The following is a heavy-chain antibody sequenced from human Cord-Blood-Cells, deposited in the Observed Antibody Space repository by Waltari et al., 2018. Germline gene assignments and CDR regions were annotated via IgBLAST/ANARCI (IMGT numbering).Heavy chain of an antibody. J-gene: IGHJ3*02. CDR1: GGSFSGYY. Sequence: QVQLQQWGAGLLKPSETLSLTCAVYGGSFSGYYWSWIRQPPGKGLEWIGEINHSGSTNYNPSLEGRVTISVDTSKNQFSLKLGSVTAADTAVYYCARLKGYSGSYYNAFDIWGQGTMVTVSS. CDR3: ARLKGYSGSYYNAFDI. CDR2: INHSGST. V-gene: IGHV4-34*01. D-gene: IGHD1-26*01.